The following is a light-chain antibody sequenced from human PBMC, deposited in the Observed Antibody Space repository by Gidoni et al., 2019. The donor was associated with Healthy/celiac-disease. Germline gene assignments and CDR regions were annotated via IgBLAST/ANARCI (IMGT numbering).Light chain of an antibody. V-gene: IGKV2-30*01. CDR3: MQGTHWPTT. CDR2: KVS. J-gene: IGKJ1*01. CDR1: QSRVYSDGITY. Sequence: VVMTLSQLSLPVTLGQPASISCRSSQSRVYSDGITYLNWYQQRPDQAPRRLIYKVSNRDSGIPDRFSGSGSGTDFTLKISRVEAEDVGVYYCMQGTHWPTTFGQGTKVEIK.